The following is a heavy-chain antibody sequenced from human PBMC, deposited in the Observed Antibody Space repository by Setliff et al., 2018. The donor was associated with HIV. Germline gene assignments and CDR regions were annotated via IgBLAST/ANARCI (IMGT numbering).Heavy chain of an antibody. CDR3: ARWLEVESRAGIAAAGRDYYYYMDV. D-gene: IGHD6-13*01. J-gene: IGHJ6*03. V-gene: IGHV4-4*07. CDR2: SGDT. CDR1: GGSITGYY. Sequence: PSETLSLTCSVSGGSITGYYWSWIRQPAGKDMEWIGRSGDTIYNPSLESRVNISVDTSRNQFSIRLSSVTAADTAVYYCARWLEVESRAGIAAAGRDYYYYMDVWGKGTTVTVSS.